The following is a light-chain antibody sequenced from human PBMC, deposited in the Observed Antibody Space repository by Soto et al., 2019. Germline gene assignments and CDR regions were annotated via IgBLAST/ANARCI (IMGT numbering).Light chain of an antibody. CDR2: KAS. V-gene: IGKV1-5*03. CDR1: QSISSW. J-gene: IGKJ1*01. Sequence: DIQMTQSPSTLSGSVVDRVTITCLASQSISSWLAWYQQKPGKAPKLLIYKASSLESGVPSRFSGSGSGTEFTLTISSLQPEDFASYYCLQDYGDSWTFGQGTKVDIK. CDR3: LQDYGDSWT.